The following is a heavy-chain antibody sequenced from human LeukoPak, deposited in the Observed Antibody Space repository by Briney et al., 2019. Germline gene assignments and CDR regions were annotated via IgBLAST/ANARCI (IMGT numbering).Heavy chain of an antibody. D-gene: IGHD3-3*01. Sequence: GGSLRLSCAASGFTFSDYYMSWIRQAPGKGLEWVSYISSSGSTIYYADSVRGRFTISRDNAKNSLYLQMNSLRAEDTAVYYCARDGQAFWNPYGMDVWGQGTTVTVSS. V-gene: IGHV3-11*01. J-gene: IGHJ6*02. CDR3: ARDGQAFWNPYGMDV. CDR2: ISSSGSTI. CDR1: GFTFSDYY.